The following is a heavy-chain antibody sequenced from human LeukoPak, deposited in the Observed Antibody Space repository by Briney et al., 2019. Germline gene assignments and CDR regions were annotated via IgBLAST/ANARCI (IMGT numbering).Heavy chain of an antibody. CDR2: ISYGGSNK. D-gene: IGHD3-9*01. J-gene: IGHJ4*02. Sequence: GGFLRLSCAASGFTFSSYAMHWVRQAPGKGLEWVAVISYGGSNKYYADSVKGRFTISRDNSKNTLYLQMNSLRAKDTAVYYCARDQCDILTGTLDYWGQGTLVAVSS. CDR1: GFTFSSYA. CDR3: ARDQCDILTGTLDY. V-gene: IGHV3-30-3*01.